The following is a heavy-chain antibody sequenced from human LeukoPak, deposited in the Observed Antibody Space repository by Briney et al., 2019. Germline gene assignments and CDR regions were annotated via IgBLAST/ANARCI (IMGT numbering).Heavy chain of an antibody. CDR2: ISSSSSYI. CDR1: GFTFSSYS. CDR3: ARVTEAPYYFDY. V-gene: IGHV3-21*01. J-gene: IGHJ4*02. Sequence: GSLRLSCAASGFTFSSYSMNWVRQAPGKGLEWVSSISSSSSYIYYADSVKGRFTISRDNAKNSLYLQMNSLRAEDTAVYYCARVTEAPYYFDYWGQGTLVTVSS.